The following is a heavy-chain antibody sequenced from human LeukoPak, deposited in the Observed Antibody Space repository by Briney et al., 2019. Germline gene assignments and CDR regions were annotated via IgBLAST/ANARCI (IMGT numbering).Heavy chain of an antibody. Sequence: ASVKVSCKASGYTFTSYDINWVRQATGQGLEWMGWMNPNSGNTGYAQKFQGRVTMTRNTSISTAYMELSSLRSEDTAVYYCARAVKDYYGSGYYYYYMDVWGKGTTVTISS. CDR3: ARAVKDYYGSGYYYYYMDV. V-gene: IGHV1-8*01. CDR2: MNPNSGNT. J-gene: IGHJ6*03. D-gene: IGHD3-10*01. CDR1: GYTFTSYD.